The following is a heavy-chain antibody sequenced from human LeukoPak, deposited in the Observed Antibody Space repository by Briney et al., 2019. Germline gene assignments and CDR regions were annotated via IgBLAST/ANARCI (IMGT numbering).Heavy chain of an antibody. CDR1: GYIFSSYS. Sequence: GGSLRLSCAASGYIFSSYSMNWVRQAPGKGLEWVSSISSSSSYIYYADSVKGRFTISRDNAKNSLYLQMNSLRAEDTAVYYCAREDGAAVAGSWYFDLWGRGTLVTVSS. CDR3: AREDGAAVAGSWYFDL. V-gene: IGHV3-21*01. J-gene: IGHJ2*01. D-gene: IGHD6-19*01. CDR2: ISSSSSYI.